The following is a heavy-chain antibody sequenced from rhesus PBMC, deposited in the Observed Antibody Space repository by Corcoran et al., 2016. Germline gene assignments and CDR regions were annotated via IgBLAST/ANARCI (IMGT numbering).Heavy chain of an antibody. CDR1: GGYISSSHW. Sequence: QLQLQESGPGLVKPSETLSLPCAVSGGYISSSHWWSWILQPPGKGLEWIGRISGSGGSTSYNPSLKSRVTMSTDTSKNQFSLKLSSVTAADTAVYYCASRGAAPLDYWGQGVLVTVSS. CDR2: ISGSGGST. CDR3: ASRGAAPLDY. D-gene: IGHD2-39*01. V-gene: IGHV4-57*01. J-gene: IGHJ4*01.